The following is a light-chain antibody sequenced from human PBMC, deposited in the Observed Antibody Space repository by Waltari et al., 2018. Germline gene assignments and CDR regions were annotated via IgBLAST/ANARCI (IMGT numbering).Light chain of an antibody. V-gene: IGLV3-21*04. CDR1: NIGIRS. Sequence: SYVLTQPPSVSVAPGETASLACGGNNIGIRSVHWYQQKPGQAPVLVIYSDTDRPSGFPERIYGSNFANTATLTIGRVEAGDEADDYCQVWDSNKDHAVWVFGGGTNLTVL. CDR3: QVWDSNKDHAVWV. J-gene: IGLJ3*02. CDR2: SDT.